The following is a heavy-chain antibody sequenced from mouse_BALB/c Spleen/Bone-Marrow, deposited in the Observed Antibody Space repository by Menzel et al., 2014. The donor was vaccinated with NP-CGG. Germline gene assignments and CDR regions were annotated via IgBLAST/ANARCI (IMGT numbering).Heavy chain of an antibody. J-gene: IGHJ2*01. V-gene: IGHV5-12-1*01. CDR3: ARHRYYFDY. CDR2: ISSGGGST. Sequence: EVKLVESGGGLVKPGGSLKLSCAASGFAFSSYDMSWVRQTPEKRLEWVAYISSGGGSTYYPDTVKGRFTISRDNAKNPLYLQMSSLKSEDTAMYYCARHRYYFDYWGQGTTLTVSS. CDR1: GFAFSSYD.